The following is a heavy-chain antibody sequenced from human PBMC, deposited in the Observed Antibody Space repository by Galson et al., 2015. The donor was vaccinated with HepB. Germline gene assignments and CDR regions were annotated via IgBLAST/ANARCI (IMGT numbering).Heavy chain of an antibody. V-gene: IGHV3-21*01. J-gene: IGHJ4*02. CDR2: ISSGGTYI. D-gene: IGHD3-22*01. CDR3: ARVYYYDSSGYSHVGFDY. Sequence: SLRLSCAASGFTFSSYSMNWVRQAPGEGLEWVSSISSGGTYIYYADSMKGRFTISRDSAKNSLFLQMNSLRAEDTAAYYCARVYYYDSSGYSHVGFDYWGQGTLVTVSS. CDR1: GFTFSSYS.